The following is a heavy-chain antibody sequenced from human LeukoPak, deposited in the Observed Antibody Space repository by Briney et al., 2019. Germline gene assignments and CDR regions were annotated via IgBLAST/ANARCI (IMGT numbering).Heavy chain of an antibody. D-gene: IGHD3-10*01. CDR3: AKDVDYYGSGSYYRY. V-gene: IGHV3-23*01. Sequence: GGSLRLSCAASGFTFSSYAMSWVRQAPGKGLEWVSAISGSGGSTYYADSVKGRFTISRDNSKNTLYLQMNSLRAEDTAVYYCAKDVDYYGSGSYYRYWGQGTLVTVSS. J-gene: IGHJ4*02. CDR1: GFTFSSYA. CDR2: ISGSGGST.